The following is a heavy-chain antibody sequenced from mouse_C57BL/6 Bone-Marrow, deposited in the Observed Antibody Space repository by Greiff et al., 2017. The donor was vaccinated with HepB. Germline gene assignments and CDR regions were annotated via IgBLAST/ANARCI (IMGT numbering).Heavy chain of an antibody. V-gene: IGHV1-74*01. D-gene: IGHD1-1*01. CDR3: AISLYYYGSSSPFDD. Sequence: VQLQQPGAELVKPGASVKVSCKASGYTFTSYWMHWVKQRPGQGLEWIGRIHPSDSDTNYNQKFKGKATLTVDKSSSTAYMQLSSLTSEDSAVYYCAISLYYYGSSSPFDDWGQGTTLTVSS. CDR1: GYTFTSYW. CDR2: IHPSDSDT. J-gene: IGHJ2*01.